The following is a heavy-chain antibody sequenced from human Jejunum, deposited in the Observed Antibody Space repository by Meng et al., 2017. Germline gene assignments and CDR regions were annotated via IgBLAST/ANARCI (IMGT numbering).Heavy chain of an antibody. D-gene: IGHD1-1*01. CDR3: ARGRYDNNWYINY. Sequence: APGQGLEWMGGIIPILGVPNYTQEFQGRVTITADKFTIPAYMELSTLRSEDSAMFYCARGRYDNNWYINYWGQGTLVTVSS. J-gene: IGHJ4*02. V-gene: IGHV1-69*10. CDR2: IIPILGVP.